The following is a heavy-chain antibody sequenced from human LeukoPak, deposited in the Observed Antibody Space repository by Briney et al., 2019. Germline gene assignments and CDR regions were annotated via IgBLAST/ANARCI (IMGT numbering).Heavy chain of an antibody. CDR2: IYYSGST. J-gene: IGHJ4*02. CDR3: ARGTWSSSIDY. CDR1: GGSFSGYY. V-gene: IGHV4-30-4*01. Sequence: SETLSLTCAVYGGSFSGYYWSWIRQPPGKGLEWIGYIYYSGSTYYNPSLKSRLTISGDTSKNQFSLRLSSVTAADTAVYYCARGTWSSSIDYWGQGTLVTVSS. D-gene: IGHD6-6*01.